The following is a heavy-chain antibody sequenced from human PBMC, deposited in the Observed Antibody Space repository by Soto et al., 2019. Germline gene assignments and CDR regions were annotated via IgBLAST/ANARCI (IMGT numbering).Heavy chain of an antibody. CDR1: GCSISSYY. CDR2: IYYSGST. J-gene: IGHJ4*02. D-gene: IGHD6-19*01. V-gene: IGHV4-59*08. CDR3: ARHVPWLVTFDY. Sequence: QVQLQESGPGLVKPSETLSLTCTVSGCSISSYYWSWIRQPPGKGLEWIGYIYYSGSTNYNPSLKSRVTISVDTSKHQFSLMLSSVTAADTAVYYCARHVPWLVTFDYWCQGTLVTVSS.